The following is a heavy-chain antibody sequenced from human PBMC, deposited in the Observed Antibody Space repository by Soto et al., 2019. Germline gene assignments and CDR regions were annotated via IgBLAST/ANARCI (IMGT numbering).Heavy chain of an antibody. CDR2: IYYSGST. J-gene: IGHJ5*02. Sequence: PSETLSLTCTVSGGSISSGDYYWSWIRQPPGKGLEWIGYIYYSGSTYYNPSLKSRVTISVDTSKNQFSLKLSSVTAADTAVYYCASQGLYYDNNGYSWFDPWGQGTLVTVSS. V-gene: IGHV4-30-4*01. CDR3: ASQGLYYDNNGYSWFDP. CDR1: GGSISSGDYY. D-gene: IGHD3-22*01.